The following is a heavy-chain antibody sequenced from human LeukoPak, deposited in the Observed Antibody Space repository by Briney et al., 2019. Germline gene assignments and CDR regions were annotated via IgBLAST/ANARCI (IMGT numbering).Heavy chain of an antibody. Sequence: GASVKVSCKASGYTFTSYYMHWVRQAPGQGLEWMGIINPSGGSTSYAQKFQGRVTMTRDTSTSTVYMELSSLRSEDTAVYYCARSPGIAAAGTIDYYYYYMDVWGKGTTVTVSS. CDR3: ARSPGIAAAGTIDYYYYYMDV. J-gene: IGHJ6*03. V-gene: IGHV1-46*01. CDR2: INPSGGST. D-gene: IGHD6-13*01. CDR1: GYTFTSYY.